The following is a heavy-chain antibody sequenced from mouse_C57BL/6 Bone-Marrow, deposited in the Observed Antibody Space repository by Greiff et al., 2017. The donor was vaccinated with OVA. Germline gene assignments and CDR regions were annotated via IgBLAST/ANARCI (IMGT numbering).Heavy chain of an antibody. V-gene: IGHV1-54*01. CDR1: GYAFTNYL. D-gene: IGHD1-1*01. CDR2: INPGSGGT. J-gene: IGHJ2*01. Sequence: QVQLQQSGAELVRPGTSVKVSCKASGYAFTNYLIEWVKQRPGQGLEWIGVINPGSGGTNYNEKFKGKATLTADKSSSTAYMQLSSLTSEDSAVYFCARTGYGSSDYWGQGTTLTVSS. CDR3: ARTGYGSSDY.